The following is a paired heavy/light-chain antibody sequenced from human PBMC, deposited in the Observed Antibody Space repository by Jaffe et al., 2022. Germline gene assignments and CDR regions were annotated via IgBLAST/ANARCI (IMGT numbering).Heavy chain of an antibody. CDR2: IYYSGST. V-gene: IGHV4-39*01. D-gene: IGHD3-10*01. CDR1: GGSISSSSYY. Sequence: QLQLQESGPGLVKPSETLSLTCTVSGGSISSSSYYWGWIRQPPGKGLEWIGSIYYSGSTYYNPSLKSRVTISVDTSKNQFSLKLSSVTAADTAVYYCARHWPYGSGSYYNFRPFDYWGQGTLVTVSS. CDR3: ARHWPYGSGSYYNFRPFDY. J-gene: IGHJ4*02.
Light chain of an antibody. CDR2: LGS. V-gene: IGKV2-28*01. J-gene: IGKJ3*01. CDR1: QSLLHSNGYNY. CDR3: MQALQTPLFT. Sequence: DIVMTQSPLSLPVTPGEPASISCRSSQSLLHSNGYNYLDWYLQKPGQSPQLLIYLGSNRASGVPDRFSGSGSGTDFTLKISRVEAEDVGVYYCMQALQTPLFTFGPGTKVDIK.